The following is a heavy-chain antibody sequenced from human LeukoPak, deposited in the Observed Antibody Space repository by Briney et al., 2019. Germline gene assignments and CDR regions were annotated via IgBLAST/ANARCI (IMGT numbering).Heavy chain of an antibody. CDR3: ARVRQLGRYYYYGMDV. J-gene: IGHJ6*02. Sequence: PSETLSLTCTVSGGSISSGDYYWSWIRQPPGKGLEWIGYIYYSGSTYYNPSLKSRVTISVDTSKNQFSLKLSSVTAADTAVYYCARVRQLGRYYYYGMDVWGQGTTVTVSS. CDR2: IYYSGST. CDR1: GGSISSGDYY. D-gene: IGHD7-27*01. V-gene: IGHV4-30-4*01.